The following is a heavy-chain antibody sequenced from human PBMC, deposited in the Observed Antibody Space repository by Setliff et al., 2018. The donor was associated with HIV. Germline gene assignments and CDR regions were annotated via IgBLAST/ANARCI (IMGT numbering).Heavy chain of an antibody. J-gene: IGHJ4*02. Sequence: ASVKVSCKASGYTFSSYGISWVRQAPGQGLEWMGWISPSNGYTDYAQKFRDRVTLTTDTSTNTAHMELRSLTYGDTAIYYCARDSPELREYYFDSWGQGTRVTVSS. CDR2: ISPSNGYT. D-gene: IGHD1-7*01. CDR1: GYTFSSYG. V-gene: IGHV1-18*01. CDR3: ARDSPELREYYFDS.